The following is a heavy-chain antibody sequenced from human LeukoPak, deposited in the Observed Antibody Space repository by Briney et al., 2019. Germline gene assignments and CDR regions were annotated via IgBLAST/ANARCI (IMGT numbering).Heavy chain of an antibody. V-gene: IGHV1-69*05. J-gene: IGHJ5*02. CDR1: GGTFSSYA. CDR2: IIPIFGTA. CDR3: AREQVAAGTGVSVWFDP. D-gene: IGHD6-13*01. Sequence: SVKVSCKASGGTFSSYAISWVRQAPGQGLEWMGGIIPIFGTANYAQKFQGRVTITTDESTSTAYMELSSLRSEDTAVYYCAREQVAAGTGVSVWFDPWGQGTLVTVSS.